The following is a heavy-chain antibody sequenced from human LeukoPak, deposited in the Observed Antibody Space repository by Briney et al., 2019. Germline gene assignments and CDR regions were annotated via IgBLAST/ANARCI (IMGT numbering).Heavy chain of an antibody. CDR1: GGSISSYY. D-gene: IGHD5-12*01. CDR3: ARGTPVATTRRPSYYYYGMDV. J-gene: IGHJ6*02. Sequence: SETLSLTCTVSGGSISSYYWSWIRQPPGEGLEWIAYIHYSGSTNYNPSLKSRVTMSVDTSKNQFSLKLSSVTAADTAVYYCARGTPVATTRRPSYYYYGMDVWGQGTTVTVSS. CDR2: IHYSGST. V-gene: IGHV4-59*12.